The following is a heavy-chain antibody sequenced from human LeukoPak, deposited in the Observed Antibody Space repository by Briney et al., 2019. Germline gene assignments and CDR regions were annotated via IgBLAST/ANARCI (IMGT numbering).Heavy chain of an antibody. Sequence: PGRSLRLSCAASGFTFDDYAMHWVRQAPGKGLEWVSGISWNSGSIGYADSVKGRFTISRDNAKNSLYLQMNSLRAEDTALYYCAKGTPGYFDYWGQGTLVTLSS. CDR1: GFTFDDYA. CDR3: AKGTPGYFDY. J-gene: IGHJ4*02. CDR2: ISWNSGSI. V-gene: IGHV3-9*01.